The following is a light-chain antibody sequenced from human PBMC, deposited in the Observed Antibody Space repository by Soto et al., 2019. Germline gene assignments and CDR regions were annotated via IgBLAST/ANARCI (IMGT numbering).Light chain of an antibody. CDR1: QSVGSN. CDR3: QQYTNWPYT. J-gene: IGKJ2*01. CDR2: GAS. V-gene: IGKV3-15*01. Sequence: EIVMTQSPATLSVSPGERASLSCRASQSVGSNLAWYQQTAGQAPRLLIYGASTRAAGIPARFSGSGSGSEFTLTITSLQSEDFAVDSGQQYTNWPYTVGQGTKLDIK.